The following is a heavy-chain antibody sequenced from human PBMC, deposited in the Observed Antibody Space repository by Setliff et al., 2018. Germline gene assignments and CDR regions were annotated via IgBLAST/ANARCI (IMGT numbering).Heavy chain of an antibody. J-gene: IGHJ6*02. V-gene: IGHV3-15*01. Sequence: PGGSLRLSCTASGFTFSNAWMSWVRQAPGKGLEWVGRIKRITDSGTTDHAAPVKGRFTVSRDDSISTLYLQMNSLKTEDTAVYYCTTSPISSGWHSNFDYNMDVWGQGTTGTVSS. CDR1: GFTFSNAW. CDR3: TTSPISSGWHSNFDYNMDV. D-gene: IGHD6-19*01. CDR2: IKRITDSGTT.